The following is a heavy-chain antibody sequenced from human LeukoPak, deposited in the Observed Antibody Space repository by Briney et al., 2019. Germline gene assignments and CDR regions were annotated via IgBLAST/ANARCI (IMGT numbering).Heavy chain of an antibody. CDR3: ARAYYDSSGYSDY. D-gene: IGHD3-22*01. Sequence: ASVKVSCKASGYTFTGYYMHWVRQAPGQGLERMGWINPNSGGTNYAQKFQGRVTMTRDTSISTAYMELSRLRSDDTAVYYCARAYYDSSGYSDYWGQGTLVTVSS. J-gene: IGHJ4*02. CDR1: GYTFTGYY. CDR2: INPNSGGT. V-gene: IGHV1-2*02.